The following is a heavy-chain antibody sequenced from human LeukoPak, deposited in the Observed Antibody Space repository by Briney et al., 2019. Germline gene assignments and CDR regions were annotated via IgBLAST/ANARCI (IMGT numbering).Heavy chain of an antibody. D-gene: IGHD6-6*01. J-gene: IGHJ4*02. CDR1: GLTVSSNY. CDR3: ARDKGTSYLSSFDY. CDR2: IYSGGST. Sequence: GGSLRLSCAASGLTVSSNYMSWVRQAPGKGLEWVSVIYSGGSTYYADSVKGRFTISRDNSKNTLYLQMNSLRAADTAVYYCARDKGTSYLSSFDYWGQGTLVTVSS. V-gene: IGHV3-66*02.